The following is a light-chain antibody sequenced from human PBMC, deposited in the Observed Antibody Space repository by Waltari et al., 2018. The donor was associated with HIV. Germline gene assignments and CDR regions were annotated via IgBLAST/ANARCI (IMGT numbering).Light chain of an antibody. CDR2: RND. CDR1: ISNLGGNF. V-gene: IGLV1-47*01. CDR3: STWDNSLSHWV. Sequence: QSVVTQPPSASGTPGQNISISCSGDISNLGGNFVFWYQQRPGTAPRLLIYRNDQRPSGVPDRFSGSKSATSASLAISGRRSEDEADYHGSTWDNSLSHWVFGGGTKVTVL. J-gene: IGLJ3*02.